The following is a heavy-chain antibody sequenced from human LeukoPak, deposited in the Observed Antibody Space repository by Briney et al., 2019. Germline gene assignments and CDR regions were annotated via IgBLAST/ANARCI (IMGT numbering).Heavy chain of an antibody. D-gene: IGHD6-13*01. CDR3: ARQPHSEYSSRWYEYYFDY. V-gene: IGHV4-34*01. Sequence: NPSETLSLTCAVYGGSFSGYYWSWIRQPPGKGLEWIGEINHSGSTNYNPSLKSRVTISVDTSKNQFSLKLSSVTAADTAVYYCARQPHSEYSSRWYEYYFDYWGQGTLVTVSS. CDR2: INHSGST. J-gene: IGHJ4*02. CDR1: GGSFSGYY.